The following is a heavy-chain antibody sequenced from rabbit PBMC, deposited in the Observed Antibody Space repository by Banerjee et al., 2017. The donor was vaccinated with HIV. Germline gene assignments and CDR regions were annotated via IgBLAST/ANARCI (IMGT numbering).Heavy chain of an antibody. CDR2: IYTGDGDT. Sequence: QSLEESGGDLVKPGASLTLTCTASGFDLSSYYDISWVRQAPGKGLEWIACIYTGDGDTYYASWAKGRFTISKTSSTTVTLQMTSLTVADTATYFCARDFNGWNLWGPGTLVTVS. CDR3: ARDFNGWNL. D-gene: IGHD6-1*01. J-gene: IGHJ4*01. V-gene: IGHV1S40*01. CDR1: GFDLSSYYD.